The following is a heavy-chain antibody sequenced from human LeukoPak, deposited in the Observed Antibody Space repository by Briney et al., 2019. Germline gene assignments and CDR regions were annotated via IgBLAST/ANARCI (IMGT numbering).Heavy chain of an antibody. CDR3: ARGWQLAPFDY. Sequence: ASVKVSCKASGYTFTGYYMHWVRQAPGQGLEWMGWINPNHGDTNYAQKFQDRVSMTRDTSISTAYMHLSRLRSDDTAVYYCARGWQLAPFDYWGQGTLVTVSS. CDR1: GYTFTGYY. J-gene: IGHJ4*02. V-gene: IGHV1-2*02. D-gene: IGHD6-6*01. CDR2: INPNHGDT.